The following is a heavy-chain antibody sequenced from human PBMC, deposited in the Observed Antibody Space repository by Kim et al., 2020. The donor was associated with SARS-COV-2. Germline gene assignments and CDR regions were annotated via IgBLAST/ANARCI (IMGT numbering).Heavy chain of an antibody. CDR1: GVSLTSDNW. Sequence: SETLSLTCDVSGVSLTSDNWWAWVRQPPGKGLEWVGEVSNSGSTNYNPSLTPRVTISLDNSKNQFSLKLDSVTAADTAVYYCARIPLGSCGGGICYSWLEDWRQGTLVTVSS. J-gene: IGHJ4*02. D-gene: IGHD2-15*01. CDR2: VSNSGST. V-gene: IGHV4-4*02. CDR3: ARIPLGSCGGGICYSWLED.